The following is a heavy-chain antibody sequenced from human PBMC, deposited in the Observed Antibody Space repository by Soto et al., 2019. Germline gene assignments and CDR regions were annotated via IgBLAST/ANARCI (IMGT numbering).Heavy chain of an antibody. CDR3: ARIVVRGVKREPRVDTRNAWYMDV. D-gene: IGHD3-10*01. Sequence: SETLSLTCAVYGGSFSGYYWSWIRQPPGKGLEWIGEINHSGSTTYNPSLKSRVSISVDTSKNQFSLKLSSVTAADTAVYYCARIVVRGVKREPRVDTRNAWYMDVWGKGTTVTVSS. CDR1: GGSFSGYY. CDR2: INHSGST. V-gene: IGHV4-34*01. J-gene: IGHJ6*03.